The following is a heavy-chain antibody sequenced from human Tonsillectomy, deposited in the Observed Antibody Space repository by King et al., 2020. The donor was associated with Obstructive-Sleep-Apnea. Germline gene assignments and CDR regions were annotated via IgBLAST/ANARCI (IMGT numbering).Heavy chain of an antibody. J-gene: IGHJ4*02. CDR2: ISAYNGNT. CDR1: GYTFTSYG. D-gene: IGHD3-10*01. CDR3: ARDRPPGSGSYYFPYYFDY. Sequence: LVQSGAEVKKPGASVKVSCKASGYTFTSYGISWVRQAPGQGLVWMGWISAYNGNTNYAQKLQGRVTMTTDTSTSTAYMELRSLRSDDTAVYYCARDRPPGSGSYYFPYYFDYWGQGTLVTVSS. V-gene: IGHV1-18*01.